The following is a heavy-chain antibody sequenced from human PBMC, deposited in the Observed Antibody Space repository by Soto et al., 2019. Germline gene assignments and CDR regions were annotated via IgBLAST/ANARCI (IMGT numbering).Heavy chain of an antibody. D-gene: IGHD5-18*01. CDR2: TYYRSKWYN. J-gene: IGHJ6*03. V-gene: IGHV6-1*01. Sequence: SQTLSLTCAISGDSVSSNSAAWNWIRQSPSRGLEWLGRTYYRSKWYNDYAVSVKSRITINPDTSKNQFSLQLNSVTPEDTAVYYCARAHVDTARAPPGYYYYYMDVWGKGTTVTVSS. CDR1: GDSVSSNSAA. CDR3: ARAHVDTARAPPGYYYYYMDV.